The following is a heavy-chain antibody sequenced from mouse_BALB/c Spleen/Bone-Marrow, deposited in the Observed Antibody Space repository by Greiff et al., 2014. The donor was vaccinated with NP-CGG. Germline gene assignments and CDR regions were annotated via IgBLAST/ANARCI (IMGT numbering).Heavy chain of an antibody. CDR1: GYTFSAYV. CDR3: AREGWLLRFDY. CDR2: TNPYNDGT. V-gene: IGHV1-14*01. D-gene: IGHD2-3*01. Sequence: VQLQQSGPEQVKPGASVKMPCKASGYTFSAYVMHWVKQKPGQGLEWIGYTNPYNDGTNYNEKFEGKATLTSDISSSTANMELSSLTSEDSAVYYCAREGWLLRFDYWGQGTTLTVSS. J-gene: IGHJ2*01.